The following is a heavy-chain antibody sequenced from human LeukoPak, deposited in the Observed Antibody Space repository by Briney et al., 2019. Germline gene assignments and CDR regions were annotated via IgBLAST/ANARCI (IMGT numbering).Heavy chain of an antibody. V-gene: IGHV3-48*03. J-gene: IGHJ3*01. CDR2: ISSSGRTT. D-gene: IGHD2/OR15-2a*01. Sequence: GSLRLSCAASASTFNTYAMNWVRQAPGKRLEWVSKISSSGRTTNYADSVKGRFTISRDNANNSLFLQMNNLKGEDTAVYYCASSFWDAFDVWGQGTMVTVS. CDR3: ASSFWDAFDV. CDR1: ASTFNTYA.